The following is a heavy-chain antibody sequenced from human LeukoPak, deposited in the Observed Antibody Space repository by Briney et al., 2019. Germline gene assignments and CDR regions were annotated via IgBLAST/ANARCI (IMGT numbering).Heavy chain of an antibody. J-gene: IGHJ3*02. V-gene: IGHV4-34*01. CDR1: GGSFSGYY. CDR2: INHSGST. CDR3: ARGPYSYDSSGAFDI. D-gene: IGHD3-22*01. Sequence: PSETLSLTCAVYGGSFSGYYWSWIRQPPGKGLEWVGEINHSGSTNYNPSLKSRVTISVDTSKNQFSLKLSSVTAADTAVYFCARGPYSYDSSGAFDIWGQGTMVTVSS.